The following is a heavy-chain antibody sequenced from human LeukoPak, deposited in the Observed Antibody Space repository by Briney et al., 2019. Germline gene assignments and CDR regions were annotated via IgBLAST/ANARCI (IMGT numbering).Heavy chain of an antibody. V-gene: IGHV4-59*01. J-gene: IGHJ5*02. CDR1: GGSISSYY. D-gene: IGHD1-1*01. CDR2: IYYSGST. Sequence: SETLSLTCTVSGGSISSYYWSWIRQPPGKGLEWIGYIYYSGSTNHNPSLKSRVTISVNTSKNQFSLKLSSVTAADTAVYYCARELEEDWFDPWGQGTLVTVSS. CDR3: ARELEEDWFDP.